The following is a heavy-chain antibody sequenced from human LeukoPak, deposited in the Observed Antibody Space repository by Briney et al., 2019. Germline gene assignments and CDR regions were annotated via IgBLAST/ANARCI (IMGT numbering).Heavy chain of an antibody. CDR3: ARLTGTTGFDY. CDR1: GFPFSSYW. Sequence: GGSLRLSCAASGFPFSSYWMSWLRQAPGKGLEGVANIKQDGSDKYYVDSVKGRFSISRDNAKNSLYLQLNSLRADDTAVYYCARLTGTTGFDYWGQGTLVTVSS. J-gene: IGHJ4*02. CDR2: IKQDGSDK. V-gene: IGHV3-7*01. D-gene: IGHD1-1*01.